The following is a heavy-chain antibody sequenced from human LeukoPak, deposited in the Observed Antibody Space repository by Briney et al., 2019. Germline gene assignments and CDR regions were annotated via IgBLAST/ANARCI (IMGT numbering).Heavy chain of an antibody. CDR2: IYYSGST. CDR1: GGSISSYY. V-gene: IGHV4-59*01. CDR3: ARSVWGSYRYPFDY. J-gene: IGHJ4*02. Sequence: PSETLSLTCTVSGGSISSYYWSWIRQPPGKGLEWIGYIYYSGSTNYNPSLKSRVTISVDTSKNQFSLKLSSVTAADTAVYYCARSVWGSYRYPFDYWGQGTLVTVSS. D-gene: IGHD3-16*02.